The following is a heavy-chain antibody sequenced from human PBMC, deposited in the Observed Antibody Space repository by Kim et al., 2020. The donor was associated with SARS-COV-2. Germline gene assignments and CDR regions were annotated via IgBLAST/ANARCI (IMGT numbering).Heavy chain of an antibody. CDR1: GGSISSGGYY. D-gene: IGHD4-17*01. J-gene: IGHJ6*02. CDR2: IYYSGST. Sequence: SETLSLTCTVSGGSISSGGYYWSWIRQHPGKGLEWIGYIYYSGSTYYNPSLKSRVTISVDTSKNQFSLKLSSVTAADTAVYYCARGFIPILDYGEGDVWGQGTTVTVCS. CDR3: ARGFIPILDYGEGDV. V-gene: IGHV4-31*03.